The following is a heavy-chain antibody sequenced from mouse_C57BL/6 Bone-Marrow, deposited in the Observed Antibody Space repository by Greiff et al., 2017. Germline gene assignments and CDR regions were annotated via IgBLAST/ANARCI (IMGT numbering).Heavy chain of an antibody. V-gene: IGHV14-4*01. D-gene: IGHD2-4*01. CDR1: GFNIKDDY. CDR3: TNYDYESYSFDY. Sequence: EVQLQQSGAELVRPGASVKLSCTASGFNIKDDYMHWVKQRPEQGLEWIGWIDPENGDHEYASKVQGKATITANKSSNTAYLQLSSLTSEVTAVYYCTNYDYESYSFDYWGQGTTLTVSS. CDR2: IDPENGDH. J-gene: IGHJ2*01.